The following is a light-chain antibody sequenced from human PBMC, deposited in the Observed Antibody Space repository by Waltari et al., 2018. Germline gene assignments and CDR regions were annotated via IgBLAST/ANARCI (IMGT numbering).Light chain of an antibody. J-gene: IGKJ1*01. CDR3: QQYNNYSV. CDR1: QSISTW. V-gene: IGKV1-5*03. CDR2: KAS. Sequence: DIQMTQSPSTLSASVGDRVTITCRASQSISTWLAWYQQKPGKAPKLLIYKASTLESGVPSRFSGSGSGTEFTLTISSLQPDDFATYYCQQYNNYSVIGQGTKVEIK.